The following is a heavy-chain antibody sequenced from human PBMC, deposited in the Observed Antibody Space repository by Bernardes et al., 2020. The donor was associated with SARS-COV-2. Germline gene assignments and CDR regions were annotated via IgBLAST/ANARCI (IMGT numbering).Heavy chain of an antibody. J-gene: IGHJ6*02. CDR2: IYSSGNS. CDR3: AGSSCGIDCYIGGLRSWDYGMDV. D-gene: IGHD2-21*02. CDR1: GGSISSSYYY. Sequence: SETLSLTRTVSGGSISSSYYYWGRNRQAPGQGLVWIGSIYSSGNSYSSPSPQRRVTESVDTSKNQFSLRLSFVTAADTAIYYCAGSSCGIDCYIGGLRSWDYGMDVWGRGVSGTVSS. V-gene: IGHV4-39*01.